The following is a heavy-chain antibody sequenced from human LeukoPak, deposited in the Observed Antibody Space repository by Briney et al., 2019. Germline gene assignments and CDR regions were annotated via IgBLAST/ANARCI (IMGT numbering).Heavy chain of an antibody. CDR1: GYSLSELP. D-gene: IGHD5-18*01. Sequence: ASVKVSCKVSGYSLSELPMHWVRQAPGKGLEWMGGFHPGDGAKIYAPKFQGRVTMAEDTSTHTAYMDLSSLTSEDTAVYYCARGGRYSYGPSYYYYGMDVWGQGTTVTVSS. J-gene: IGHJ6*02. CDR2: FHPGDGAK. CDR3: ARGGRYSYGPSYYYYGMDV. V-gene: IGHV1-24*01.